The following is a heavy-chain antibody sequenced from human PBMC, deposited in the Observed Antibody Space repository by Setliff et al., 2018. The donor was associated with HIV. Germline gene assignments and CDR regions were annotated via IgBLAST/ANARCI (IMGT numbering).Heavy chain of an antibody. CDR3: ARAGREDSSSWCAFYYFYYYMDV. D-gene: IGHD6-13*01. CDR2: IYSGGST. CDR1: GFTVSNNY. V-gene: IGHV3-53*01. Sequence: GGSLRLSCAASGFTVSNNYMSWVRQAPGKGLEWVSVIYSGGSTYYADSVKGRFTISRDNSKNTLYLQMNSLRAEDTAVYYCARAGREDSSSWCAFYYFYYYMDVWGKGTTVTVSS. J-gene: IGHJ6*03.